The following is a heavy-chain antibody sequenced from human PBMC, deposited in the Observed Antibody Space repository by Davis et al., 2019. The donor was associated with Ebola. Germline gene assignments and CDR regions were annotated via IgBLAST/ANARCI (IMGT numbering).Heavy chain of an antibody. CDR3: ARDSGLEHTY. J-gene: IGHJ4*02. CDR1: GFGFGSDW. D-gene: IGHD3/OR15-3a*01. V-gene: IGHV3-7*01. CDR2: IKRDESEK. Sequence: GESLKISCEASGFGFGSDWMSWVRQTPGKGLEWVANIKRDESEKYYVESVRGRFTISRDNAKHSLYLQMNNLRAEDTGVYYCARDSGLEHTYWGQGTLVTVSS.